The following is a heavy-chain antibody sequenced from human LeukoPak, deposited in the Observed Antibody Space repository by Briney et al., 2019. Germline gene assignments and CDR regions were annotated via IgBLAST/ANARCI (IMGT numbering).Heavy chain of an antibody. V-gene: IGHV1-8*01. CDR3: ARGVTAGVDF. J-gene: IGHJ4*02. CDR2: MSPNSGNT. CDR1: GYTFTTYD. D-gene: IGHD6-25*01. Sequence: ASVKLSCKAPGYTFTTYDINWVRQATGQGLEWMGWMSPNSGNTGYAQKFQGRVTMTRDTFINTAYMELSSLTSEDTAVYFCARGVTAGVDFWGQGTLVTVSS.